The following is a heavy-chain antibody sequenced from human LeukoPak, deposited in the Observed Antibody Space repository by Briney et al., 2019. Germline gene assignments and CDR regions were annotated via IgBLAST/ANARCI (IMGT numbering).Heavy chain of an antibody. J-gene: IGHJ2*01. D-gene: IGHD4-17*01. Sequence: PSETLSLTCAVSGGSISSGGYSWSWIRQPPGKGLEWIGYIYHSGSTYYNPSLKSRVTISVNRSKNQFSLKLSSVTAADTAVYHCARDRVGGDYGLYFDLWGRGTLVTVSS. CDR1: GGSISSGGYS. CDR2: IYHSGST. V-gene: IGHV4-30-2*01. CDR3: ARDRVGGDYGLYFDL.